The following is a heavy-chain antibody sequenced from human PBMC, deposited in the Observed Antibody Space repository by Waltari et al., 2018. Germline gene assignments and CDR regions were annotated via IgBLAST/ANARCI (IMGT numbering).Heavy chain of an antibody. Sequence: QVQLVQSGAEVKKPGASVKVSCKASGYTFTSYGISWVRQAPGQGLEWMGWISAYNGNTNYAQKLQGRVTMTTDTTTSTAYMELRSLRSDDTAVYYCASDVPPIFGVVTLYNWFDPWGQGTLVTVSS. J-gene: IGHJ5*02. CDR2: ISAYNGNT. V-gene: IGHV1-18*01. CDR1: GYTFTSYG. CDR3: ASDVPPIFGVVTLYNWFDP. D-gene: IGHD3-3*01.